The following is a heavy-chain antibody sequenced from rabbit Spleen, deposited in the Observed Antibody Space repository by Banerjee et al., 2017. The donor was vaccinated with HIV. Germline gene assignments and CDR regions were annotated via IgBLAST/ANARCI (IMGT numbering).Heavy chain of an antibody. CDR1: GFTLSSYY. CDR3: VREAGYGGYGDGHL. CDR2: IDPVFGST. Sequence: QLEESGGGLVKPGASLTLTCTASGFTLSSYYMNWVRQAPGKGLEWIGYIDPVFGSTVYASWVNGRFTISRENTQNTLYLQLNSLTVADTATYFCVREAGYGGYGDGHLWGPGTLVTVS. J-gene: IGHJ4*01. V-gene: IGHV1S7*01. D-gene: IGHD6-1*01.